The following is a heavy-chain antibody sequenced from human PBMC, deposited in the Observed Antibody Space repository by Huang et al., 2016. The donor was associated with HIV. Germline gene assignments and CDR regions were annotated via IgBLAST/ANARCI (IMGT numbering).Heavy chain of an antibody. Sequence: VQLVQSGAEVKKPGESLKISCKGSGYSFRSYWIAWVRQMPGKGLEWMWIIFPDDSDTTYSPSFEGQVTISADKSIGTAYLQWSSLKASDTAMYYCARRFSSSSGYFDYWGQGSLVTVSS. CDR3: ARRFSSSSGYFDY. V-gene: IGHV5-51*01. CDR2: IFPDDSDT. D-gene: IGHD6-6*01. CDR1: GYSFRSYW. J-gene: IGHJ4*02.